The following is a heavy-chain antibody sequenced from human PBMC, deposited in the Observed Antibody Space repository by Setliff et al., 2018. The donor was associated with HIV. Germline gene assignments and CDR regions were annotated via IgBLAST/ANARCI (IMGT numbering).Heavy chain of an antibody. CDR1: NYSISSGYY. Sequence: SETLSLTCAVSNYSISSGYYWGWIRQSPGKGLEWIGTIYYSGSTYSNPSLKSRVSMSVDTSKNQFSLKLISVTAADTAVYYCARREYSSSSPPFDYWGQGTLVTVSS. CDR3: ARREYSSSSPPFDY. D-gene: IGHD6-6*01. J-gene: IGHJ4*02. CDR2: IYYSGST. V-gene: IGHV4-38-2*01.